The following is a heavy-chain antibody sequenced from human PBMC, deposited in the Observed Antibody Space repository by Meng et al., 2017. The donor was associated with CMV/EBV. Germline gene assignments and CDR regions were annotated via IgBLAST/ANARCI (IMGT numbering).Heavy chain of an antibody. CDR3: ARACRATAYYGMDV. V-gene: IGHV1-8*01. J-gene: IGHJ6*02. CDR1: GYTFTSYD. CDR2: MNPNSGNT. Sequence: ASVKVSCKASGYTFTSYDINWVRQATGQGLEWMGWMNPNSGNTGYAQKFQGRVTMTRNTSISTAYMELSSLRSEDTAVYYCARACRATAYYGMDVWGQGTTVTVSS. D-gene: IGHD5-24*01.